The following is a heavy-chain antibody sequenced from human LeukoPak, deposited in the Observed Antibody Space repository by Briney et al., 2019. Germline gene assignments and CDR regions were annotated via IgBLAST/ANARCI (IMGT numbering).Heavy chain of an antibody. CDR3: ARLSGWYGYYFDY. D-gene: IGHD6-19*01. CDR1: GFTFSSYG. Sequence: GGSLRLSCAASGFTFSSYGMHWVRQAPGKGLEWVAVISYDGSNKYYADSVKGRFTISRDNSKNTLYLQMNSLRAEDTAVYYCARLSGWYGYYFDYWGQGTLVTVS. V-gene: IGHV3-30*03. CDR2: ISYDGSNK. J-gene: IGHJ4*02.